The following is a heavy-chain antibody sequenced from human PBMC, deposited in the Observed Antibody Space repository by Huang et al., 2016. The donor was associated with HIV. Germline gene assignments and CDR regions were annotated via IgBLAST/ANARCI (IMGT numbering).Heavy chain of an antibody. CDR3: ARARGYYDSSVSYYFDY. D-gene: IGHD3-22*01. J-gene: IGHJ4*02. V-gene: IGHV1-69*13. Sequence: QVQLVQSGAEVKKPGSSVKVSCKASGGTFSSYAISWVRKAPGLGLEWRGGIIPIFGTANYAKKFQGRVKITEDESTSTAYMELSSLRSEDTAVYYCARARGYYDSSVSYYFDYWGQGTLVTVSS. CDR2: IIPIFGTA. CDR1: GGTFSSYA.